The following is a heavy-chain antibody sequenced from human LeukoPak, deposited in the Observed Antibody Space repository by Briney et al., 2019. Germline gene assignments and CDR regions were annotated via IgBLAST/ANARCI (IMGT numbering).Heavy chain of an antibody. CDR2: FDPEDGET. J-gene: IGHJ6*02. Sequence: ASVKVSCKVSGYTLTELSMHWVRQAPGKGLEWMGGFDPEDGETIYAQKFQGRVTMTEDTSTDTAYMELSSLRSEDTAVYYCATPTNWKEDYYYGMDVWGQGTTVTVSS. V-gene: IGHV1-24*01. CDR1: GYTLTELS. D-gene: IGHD1-1*01. CDR3: ATPTNWKEDYYYGMDV.